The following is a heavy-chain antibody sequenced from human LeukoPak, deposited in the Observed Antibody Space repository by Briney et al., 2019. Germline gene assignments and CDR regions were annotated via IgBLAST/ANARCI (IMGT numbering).Heavy chain of an antibody. CDR3: ARRGNWFDP. Sequence: SETLSLTCAVYGGSFSGYYWSWIRQPPAKGLEWIGYIYYSGSTNYNPSLKSRVTISVDTSKNQFSLKLSSVTAADTAVYYCARRGNWFDPWGQGTLVTVSS. CDR2: IYYSGST. CDR1: GGSFSGYY. J-gene: IGHJ5*02. V-gene: IGHV4-59*08.